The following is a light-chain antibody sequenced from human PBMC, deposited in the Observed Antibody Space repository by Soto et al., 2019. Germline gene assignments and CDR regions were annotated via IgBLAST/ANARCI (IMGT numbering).Light chain of an antibody. CDR2: DAS. Sequence: EIVLTQSPGTLSLSPGERATLSCRASQTVSSSNLAWFQQKPGQAPRLLIYDASSRATGIPDRFSGSGSGTDFTLTSSRLEPEDFAVYYCQQYGSSPRTFGQGTKLEIK. J-gene: IGKJ1*01. CDR1: QTVSSSN. CDR3: QQYGSSPRT. V-gene: IGKV3-20*01.